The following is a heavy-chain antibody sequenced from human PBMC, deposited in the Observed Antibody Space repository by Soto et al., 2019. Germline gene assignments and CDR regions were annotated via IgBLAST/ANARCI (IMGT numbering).Heavy chain of an antibody. CDR1: GFNFSTYS. J-gene: IGHJ4*02. CDR3: ARYGYYYHSSAYSGY. CDR2: ISSSATYI. V-gene: IGHV3-21*06. Sequence: EVQLVESGGGLVKPGGSLRLSCAASGFNFSTYSLNWVRQAPGKGLEWVSSISSSATYIDYADSVKGRFTISRDNAKSSLYLQMNSRRAEDTGVYYCARYGYYYHSSAYSGYWGQGTPVTVS. D-gene: IGHD3-22*01.